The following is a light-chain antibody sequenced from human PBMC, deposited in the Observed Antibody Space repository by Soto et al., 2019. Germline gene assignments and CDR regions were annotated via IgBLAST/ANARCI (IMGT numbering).Light chain of an antibody. Sequence: EIVLTQSPGTLSLSPGERATLSCRASQSVRSNNSAWYHQKPGQAPRLLIYGASRRAPGIPERFSGSASGTDFNLTISRLEPEDFALFFCQQYGDLPRTFGQGTKVDVK. CDR2: GAS. V-gene: IGKV3-20*01. CDR3: QQYGDLPRT. J-gene: IGKJ2*01. CDR1: QSVRSNN.